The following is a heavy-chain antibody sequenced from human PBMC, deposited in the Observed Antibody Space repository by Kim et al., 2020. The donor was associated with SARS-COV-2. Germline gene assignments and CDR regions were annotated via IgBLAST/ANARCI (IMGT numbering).Heavy chain of an antibody. Sequence: GESLKISCKGSGYSFTSYWIGWVRQMPGKGLEWMGIIYPGDSDTRYSPSFQGQVTISADKSISTAYLQWSSLKASDTAMYYCARHFKAGVPSKLRPVIWGQGTLVTVSS. D-gene: IGHD4-17*01. CDR2: IYPGDSDT. V-gene: IGHV5-51*01. CDR1: GYSFTSYW. CDR3: ARHFKAGVPSKLRPVI. J-gene: IGHJ4*02.